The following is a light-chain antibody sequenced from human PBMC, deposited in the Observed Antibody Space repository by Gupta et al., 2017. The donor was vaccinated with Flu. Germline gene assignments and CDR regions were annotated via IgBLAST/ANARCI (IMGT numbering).Light chain of an antibody. Sequence: SIPISCTGTSNDVGYYNLVSWYQQFPGKAPKLIIYEVRKRPSGVSNRFSGSKSGTTASLTISGLQAEDETDYYCCSYAGGSTWVFGGGTKLTVL. CDR1: SNDVGYYNL. V-gene: IGLV2-23*02. CDR3: CSYAGGSTWV. CDR2: EVR. J-gene: IGLJ3*02.